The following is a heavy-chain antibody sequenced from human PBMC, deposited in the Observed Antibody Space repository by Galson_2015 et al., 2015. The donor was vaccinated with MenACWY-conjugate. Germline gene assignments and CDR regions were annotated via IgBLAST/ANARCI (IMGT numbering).Heavy chain of an antibody. V-gene: IGHV1-3*01. CDR3: ARDRMPWYSSSWYAPDAFDI. CDR1: GYTFTSYA. CDR2: INAGNGNT. J-gene: IGHJ3*02. D-gene: IGHD6-13*01. Sequence: SVKVSCKASGYTFTSYAMHWVRQAPGQRLEWMGWINAGNGNTKYSQKFQGRVTITRDTSASKAYMELSSLRSEDTAVYYCARDRMPWYSSSWYAPDAFDIWGQGTMVTVSS.